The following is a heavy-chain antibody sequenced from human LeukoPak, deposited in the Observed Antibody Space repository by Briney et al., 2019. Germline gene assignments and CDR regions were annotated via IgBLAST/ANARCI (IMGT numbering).Heavy chain of an antibody. J-gene: IGHJ4*02. CDR3: AGDSLATRTPFDY. V-gene: IGHV4-61*02. Sequence: PSETLSLTCTVSGGSISSGSYYWSWIRQPAGKGLERIGRIYTSGSTNYNPSLKSRVTISVDTSKNQFSLKLSSVTAADTAVYYCAGDSLATRTPFDYWGQGTLVTVSS. CDR2: IYTSGST. D-gene: IGHD5-24*01. CDR1: GGSISSGSYY.